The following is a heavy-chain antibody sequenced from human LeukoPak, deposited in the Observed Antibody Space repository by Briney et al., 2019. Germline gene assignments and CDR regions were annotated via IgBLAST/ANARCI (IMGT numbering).Heavy chain of an antibody. Sequence: SETLPLTCTVSGGSISSYYWSWIRQPPGKGLEWIGYIYYSGSTNYNPSLKSRVTISVDTSKNQFSLKLSSVTAADTAVYYCARDRRYYYDSSGYYWTFDIWGQGTMVTVSS. J-gene: IGHJ3*02. CDR3: ARDRRYYYDSSGYYWTFDI. CDR1: GGSISSYY. V-gene: IGHV4-59*01. CDR2: IYYSGST. D-gene: IGHD3-22*01.